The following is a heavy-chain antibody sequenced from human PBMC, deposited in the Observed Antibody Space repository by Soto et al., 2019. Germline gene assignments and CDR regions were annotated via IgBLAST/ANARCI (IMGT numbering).Heavy chain of an antibody. V-gene: IGHV1-69*01. CDR1: GGTFSSYA. Sequence: QVQLVQSGAEVKKPGSSVKVSCKASGGTFSSYAISWVRQAPGQGLEWMGGIIPIFGTANYAQKFQGRVTITADESTSTAYMELSSLRSEDTAVYYCARAGYYYDSSVYSHPDVSYWGQGTLVTVSS. CDR2: IIPIFGTA. D-gene: IGHD3-22*01. CDR3: ARAGYYYDSSVYSHPDVSY. J-gene: IGHJ4*02.